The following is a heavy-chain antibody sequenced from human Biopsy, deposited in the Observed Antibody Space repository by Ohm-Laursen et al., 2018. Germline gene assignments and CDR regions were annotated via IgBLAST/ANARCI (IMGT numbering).Heavy chain of an antibody. V-gene: IGHV1-2*02. CDR2: INPKSGDT. D-gene: IGHD2-2*01. CDR3: ARGRRHCSGTCSRWYFDL. CDR1: GYTFTAFS. J-gene: IGHJ2*01. Sequence: SSVRVSCKASGYTFTAFSVHWLRQAPGQGLEWMGWINPKSGDTDYPQNFQGRVSMTRDTSISTAYMDLSRLRSDDTAVYYCARGRRHCSGTCSRWYFDLWGRGTLVTVSS.